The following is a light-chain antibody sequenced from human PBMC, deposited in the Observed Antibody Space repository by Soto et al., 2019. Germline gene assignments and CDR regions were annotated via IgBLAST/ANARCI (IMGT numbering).Light chain of an antibody. CDR3: QQSHRSPVM. J-gene: IGKJ1*01. CDR2: LAS. Sequence: DIQMTQSPSSLSASVGDRVTITCRASQSIENHLNWYQQKPGKAPKLLIFLASSLQSGVPLRFSGSGSGTDFTLTISSLQPEDSATYYCQQSHRSPVMFGQGTKVEIK. V-gene: IGKV1-39*01. CDR1: QSIENH.